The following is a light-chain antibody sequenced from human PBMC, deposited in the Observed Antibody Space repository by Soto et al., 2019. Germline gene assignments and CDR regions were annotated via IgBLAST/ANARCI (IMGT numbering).Light chain of an antibody. V-gene: IGLV2-14*01. Sequence: LAQPASVSGSPGQSITISCTGTSSDVGGYNYVSWYQLHPGKAPKLMIHEVSERPSGVSNRFSGSKSGNTASLTISGLQAEDEADYYCASYGSGATYVFGGGTKVT. CDR3: ASYGSGATYV. CDR1: SSDVGGYNY. J-gene: IGLJ1*01. CDR2: EVS.